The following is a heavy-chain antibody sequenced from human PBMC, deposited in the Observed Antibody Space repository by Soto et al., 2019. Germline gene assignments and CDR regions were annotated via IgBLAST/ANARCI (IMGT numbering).Heavy chain of an antibody. CDR1: GDSVSGDSAA. D-gene: IGHD5-12*01. CDR2: TYYRSRWYN. Sequence: PSHALSLTCAISGDSVSGDSAAWNWVRLSPARGLEWLARTYYRSRWYNDYAVSVRSRITVNADTSKNQFSLQLTSVTPADTAIYFCAGPPSHHWLYMDVRGRGTTVTVSS. CDR3: AGPPSHHWLYMDV. J-gene: IGHJ6*03. V-gene: IGHV6-1*01.